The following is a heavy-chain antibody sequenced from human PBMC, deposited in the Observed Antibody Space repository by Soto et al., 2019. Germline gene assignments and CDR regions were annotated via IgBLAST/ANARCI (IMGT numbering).Heavy chain of an antibody. Sequence: EVQLVESGGGLVQPGGSLRLSCAASGFTFSSYSMNWVRQAPGKGLEWVSYISSSSSTIYYADSVKGRFTISRDNAQNSLYLQMTSLRDEDTAVYYCARAQRWPGSGDPYWGQGTLVTVSS. CDR2: ISSSSSTI. D-gene: IGHD2-15*01. CDR1: GFTFSSYS. J-gene: IGHJ4*02. V-gene: IGHV3-48*02. CDR3: ARAQRWPGSGDPY.